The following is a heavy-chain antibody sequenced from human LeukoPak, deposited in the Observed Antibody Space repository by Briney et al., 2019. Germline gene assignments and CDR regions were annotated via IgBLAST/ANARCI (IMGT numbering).Heavy chain of an antibody. J-gene: IGHJ3*02. CDR2: LYNAGST. D-gene: IGHD3-22*01. V-gene: IGHV3-53*01. CDR3: AREGVYDNSGYNDALDI. Sequence: PGGSLRLSCVASGFIFSNNYMSWVRQAPGKGLEWVSVLYNAGSTYYADSVKGRFTISRDNSKNTLYLQMYSLRAEDTAVYYCAREGVYDNSGYNDALDIWGQGTQVTVSS. CDR1: GFIFSNNY.